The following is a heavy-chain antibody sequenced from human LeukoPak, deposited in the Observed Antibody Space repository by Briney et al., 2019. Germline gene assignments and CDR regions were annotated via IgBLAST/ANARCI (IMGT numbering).Heavy chain of an antibody. CDR2: MKSKTDGGTT. CDR1: GFTFSNAW. CDR3: TTGGTMVRY. J-gene: IGHJ4*02. Sequence: PGGSLRLSCAASGFTFSNAWMTWVRQAPGKGLEWVGRMKSKTDGGTTDYAAPVKGRFTILRDDSKDPLYMQMNSLKTEDTGVYYCTTGGTMVRYWGQGTLVTVSS. V-gene: IGHV3-15*01. D-gene: IGHD3-10*01.